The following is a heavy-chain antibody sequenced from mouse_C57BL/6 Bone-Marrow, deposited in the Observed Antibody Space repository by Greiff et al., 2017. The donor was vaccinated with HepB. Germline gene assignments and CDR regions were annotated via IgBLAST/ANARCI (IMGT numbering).Heavy chain of an antibody. Sequence: DVMLVESGGGLVKPGGSLKLSCAASGFNFSSYAMSWVRQTPEKRLEWVATISDGGSYTYYPDNVKGRFTISRDNAKNNLYLQMSHLKSEDTAMYYCARDGRAMDYWGQGTSVTVSS. CDR2: ISDGGSYT. J-gene: IGHJ4*01. D-gene: IGHD4-1*01. CDR1: GFNFSSYA. CDR3: ARDGRAMDY. V-gene: IGHV5-4*01.